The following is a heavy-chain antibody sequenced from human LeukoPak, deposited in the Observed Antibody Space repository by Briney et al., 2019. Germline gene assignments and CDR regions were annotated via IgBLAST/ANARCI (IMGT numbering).Heavy chain of an antibody. V-gene: IGHV3-74*01. CDR2: INTDGSST. D-gene: IGHD2-8*01. CDR1: GFTFSSYW. Sequence: GGSLRLSCAASGFTFSSYWMHWVRQAPGKGLAWVSRINTDGSSTSYADSVKGRFTISRDNAKNTLYLQMNSLRAEDTAVYYCARHVWAPHEDWGQGTLVTVSS. CDR3: ARHVWAPHED. J-gene: IGHJ4*02.